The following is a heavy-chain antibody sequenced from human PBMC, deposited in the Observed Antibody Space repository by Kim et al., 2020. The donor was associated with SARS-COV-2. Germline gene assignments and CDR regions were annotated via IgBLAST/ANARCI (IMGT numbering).Heavy chain of an antibody. CDR3: AREEWGRDGYNYY. D-gene: IGHD5-12*01. V-gene: IGHV3-21*01. Sequence: GGSLRLSCAASGFTFSSYSMNWVRQAPGKGLEWVSSISSSSSYIYYADSVKGRFTISRDNAKNSLYLQMNSLRAEDTAVYYCAREEWGRDGYNYYWGQGTLVTVSS. CDR2: ISSSSSYI. CDR1: GFTFSSYS. J-gene: IGHJ4*02.